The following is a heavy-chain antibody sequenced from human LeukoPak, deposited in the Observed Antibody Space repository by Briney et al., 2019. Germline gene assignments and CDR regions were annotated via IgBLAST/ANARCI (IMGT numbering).Heavy chain of an antibody. CDR1: GYTFINYG. D-gene: IGHD3-3*01. V-gene: IGHV1-18*01. J-gene: IGHJ4*02. Sequence: ASAKVSCKASGYTFINYGINWVRQAPGQGLQWMGWISAYNGNTNYAQKLQGRATMTTDTSTNTAYMELRGLIFDDTAVYFCAGGAYDFWSAYYSSGYFDYWGQGTLVTVSS. CDR2: ISAYNGNT. CDR3: AGGAYDFWSAYYSSGYFDY.